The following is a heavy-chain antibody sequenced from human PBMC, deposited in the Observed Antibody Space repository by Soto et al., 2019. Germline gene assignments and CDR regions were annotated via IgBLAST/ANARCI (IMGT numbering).Heavy chain of an antibody. CDR2: IYSGGST. J-gene: IGHJ6*02. D-gene: IGHD3-3*01. V-gene: IGHV3-53*01. CDR1: GFTVSSNY. Sequence: PGGFLRLSCAASGFTVSSNYMSWVRQAPGKGLEWVSVIYSGGSTYYADSVKGRFTISRDNSKNTLYLQMNSLRAEDTAVYYCARVLRFLEWLPGYYYGMDVWGQGTTVTVSS. CDR3: ARVLRFLEWLPGYYYGMDV.